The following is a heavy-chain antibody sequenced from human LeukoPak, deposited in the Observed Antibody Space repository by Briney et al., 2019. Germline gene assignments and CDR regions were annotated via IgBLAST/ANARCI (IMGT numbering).Heavy chain of an antibody. J-gene: IGHJ4*02. D-gene: IGHD2-15*01. CDR3: TTGGGTMDF. CDR1: GVTVSNTW. CDR2: FTSRSAGGTI. Sequence: SGGSLRLSCTASGVTVSNTWMSWVRQAPGKGLEWVGLFTSRSAGGTIHYAAPVQGRFTILAEDSKNTWYLQMNGLQIEDIGIYYCTTGGGTMDFWGQGTLVTVSS. V-gene: IGHV3-15*01.